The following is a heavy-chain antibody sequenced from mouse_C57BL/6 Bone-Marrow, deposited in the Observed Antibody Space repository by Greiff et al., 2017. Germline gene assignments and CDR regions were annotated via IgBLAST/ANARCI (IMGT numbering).Heavy chain of an antibody. J-gene: IGHJ4*01. CDR1: GYTFTSYW. V-gene: IGHV1-74*01. CDR3: AIPPVGSSGPWAMDY. Sequence: QVKLQQSGAELVQPGASVKVSCKASGYTFTSYWMHWVKQRPGQGLAWIGRIHPSDSDNTSNQKFTGKATLPVDKAYSTAYMQLRRLASEASAVYYCAIPPVGSSGPWAMDYWGQGTSVTVSS. CDR2: IHPSDSDN. D-gene: IGHD3-2*02.